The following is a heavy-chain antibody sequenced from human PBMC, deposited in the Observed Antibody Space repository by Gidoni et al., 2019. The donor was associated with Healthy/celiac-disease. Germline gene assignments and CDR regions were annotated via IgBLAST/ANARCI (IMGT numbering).Heavy chain of an antibody. Sequence: QVQLVESGGCVVQPGRSLRLACAASGVTFSSYCMHWVRQAPGMGLEWWAVIWYDGSNKAYADPVKGRFTISRDNSKNTLYQQMNSLRADDTAVYYCARDTYYDTYYFDYWGQGTLVTVSS. CDR2: IWYDGSNK. CDR3: ARDTYYDTYYFDY. D-gene: IGHD3-22*01. CDR1: GVTFSSYC. J-gene: IGHJ4*02. V-gene: IGHV3-33*01.